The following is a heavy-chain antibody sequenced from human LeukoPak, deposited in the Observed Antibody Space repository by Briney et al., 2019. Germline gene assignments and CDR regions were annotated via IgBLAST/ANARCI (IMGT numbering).Heavy chain of an antibody. V-gene: IGHV4-39*07. J-gene: IGHJ4*02. CDR2: LYYSGST. CDR3: AIAPKTYCSSTSCPPYYFDY. D-gene: IGHD2-2*01. CDR1: GGSISSSSYY. Sequence: PSETLSLTCTVSGGSISSSSYYWGWIRQPPGKGLEWIGSLYYSGSTYYNPSLKSRVTISVDTSKNQFSLKLSSVTAADTAVYYCAIAPKTYCSSTSCPPYYFDYWGQGTLSPSPQ.